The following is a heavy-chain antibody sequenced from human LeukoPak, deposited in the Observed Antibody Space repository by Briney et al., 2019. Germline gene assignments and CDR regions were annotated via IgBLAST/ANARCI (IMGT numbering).Heavy chain of an antibody. CDR2: ISYDGSNK. CDR3: AKDWNYCSGGSCFHGPSNS. CDR1: GFTFSSYG. D-gene: IGHD2-15*01. V-gene: IGHV3-30*18. Sequence: GGPLRLSCAASGFTFSSYGMHWVRQAPGKGLEWVAVISYDGSNKYYADSVKGRFTISRDNSKNTLYLQMNSLRAEDTAVYYCAKDWNYCSGGSCFHGPSNSWGQGTLVTVSS. J-gene: IGHJ4*02.